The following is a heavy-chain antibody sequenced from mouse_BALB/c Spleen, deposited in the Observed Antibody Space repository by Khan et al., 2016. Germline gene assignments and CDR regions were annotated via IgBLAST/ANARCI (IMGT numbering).Heavy chain of an antibody. J-gene: IGHJ3*01. CDR1: GYTFSSYW. CDR2: ILPGSGST. CDR3: ARRSRNGYGGRFAY. Sequence: QVQLQQPGAELMKPGASVKISCKATGYTFSSYWIEWVKQRPGHGLEWIGEILPGSGSTNYNEKFKGKATFTADTSSNTAYMQLSSLTSEDYAVYDSARRSRNGYGGRFAYWGQGTLVTVSA. V-gene: IGHV1-9*01. D-gene: IGHD2-2*01.